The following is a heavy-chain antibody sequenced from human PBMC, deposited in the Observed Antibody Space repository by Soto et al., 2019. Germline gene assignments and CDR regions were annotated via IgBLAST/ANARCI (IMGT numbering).Heavy chain of an antibody. Sequence: GSLRLSCAASGFTFSSYAMSWVRQAPGKGLEWVSAISGSGGSTYYADSVKGRFNISRDNSKNTLYLQMNSLRAEDTAVYYCAKDQGDYDFWSGPDYWGQGTLVTVSS. J-gene: IGHJ4*02. D-gene: IGHD3-3*01. V-gene: IGHV3-23*01. CDR2: ISGSGGST. CDR1: GFTFSSYA. CDR3: AKDQGDYDFWSGPDY.